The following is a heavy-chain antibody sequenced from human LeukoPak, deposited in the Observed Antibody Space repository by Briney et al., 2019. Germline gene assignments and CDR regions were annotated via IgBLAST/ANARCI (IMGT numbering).Heavy chain of an antibody. CDR2: ISYDGNNK. D-gene: IGHD6-13*01. Sequence: GGSLRLSCAASGFPFSSYAMHWVRQAPGKGLEWVTVISYDGNNKYYADSVKGRFTISRDNSKNTLYLQMNSLRAEDTAVYYCASAVREQQPWGQGTLVTVSS. CDR1: GFPFSSYA. CDR3: ASAVREQQP. V-gene: IGHV3-30-3*01. J-gene: IGHJ5*02.